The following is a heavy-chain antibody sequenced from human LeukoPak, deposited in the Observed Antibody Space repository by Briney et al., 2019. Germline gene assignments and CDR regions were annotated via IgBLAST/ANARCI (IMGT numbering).Heavy chain of an antibody. CDR3: ARDRGLWFGELLFDY. V-gene: IGHV1-2*02. J-gene: IGHJ4*02. CDR1: GYTFTGYY. Sequence: ASVKVSCKASGYTFTGYYMHWVRQAPGQGLEWMGWINPNSGGTNYAQKFQGRVTMTRDTSISTAYMELRSLRSDDTAVYYCARDRGLWFGELLFDYWGQGTLVTVSS. CDR2: INPNSGGT. D-gene: IGHD3-10*01.